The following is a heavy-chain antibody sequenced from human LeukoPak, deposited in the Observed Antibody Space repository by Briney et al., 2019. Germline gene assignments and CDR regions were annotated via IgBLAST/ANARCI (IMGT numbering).Heavy chain of an antibody. CDR1: GYTFTDYY. D-gene: IGHD3-3*01. J-gene: IGHJ4*02. Sequence: ASVKVSCKASGYTFTDYYMQWVRQAPGQGLEWMGWINPSSGATNYAHKFQGRVTMTRHTSITTASMELSRLRPDDTAVYYCARIDFWSGYCLDYWGQGTLVTVSS. CDR3: ARIDFWSGYCLDY. CDR2: INPSSGAT. V-gene: IGHV1-2*07.